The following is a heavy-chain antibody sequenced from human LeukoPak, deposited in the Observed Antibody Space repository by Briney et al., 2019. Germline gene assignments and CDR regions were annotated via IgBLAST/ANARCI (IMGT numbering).Heavy chain of an antibody. CDR2: IKQDGSEK. V-gene: IGHV3-7*01. CDR3: ARAGLATTWEFDY. D-gene: IGHD1-26*01. Sequence: GGSLRLSCAASGFTFSSYWMSWVRQAPGKGLEWVANIKQDGSEKYYVDSVKGRFTISRDNAKNSLYLQMNSLRAEDTAVYYCARAGLATTWEFDYWGQGTLVTVSS. J-gene: IGHJ4*02. CDR1: GFTFSSYW.